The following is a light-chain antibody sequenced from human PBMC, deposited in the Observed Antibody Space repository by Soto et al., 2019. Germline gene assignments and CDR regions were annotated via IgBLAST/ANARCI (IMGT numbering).Light chain of an antibody. CDR2: DAS. J-gene: IGKJ1*01. Sequence: IHMTHSPSTLSGSLGYRFTTNGGASQTISSWLAWYQQKPGKAPKLLIYDASSLESGVPSRFSGSGSGTDFTLTISSLQSEDFAVYYCQQYDNWPWTFGQGTKVDI. CDR1: QTISSW. V-gene: IGKV1-5*01. CDR3: QQYDNWPWT.